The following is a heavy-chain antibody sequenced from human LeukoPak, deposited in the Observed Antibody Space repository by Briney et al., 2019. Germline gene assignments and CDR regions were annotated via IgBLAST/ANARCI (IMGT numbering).Heavy chain of an antibody. J-gene: IGHJ4*02. CDR3: ARLVRAYCGGDCRDAFDY. CDR1: GFSFTTYS. CDR2: ISSSSSYI. Sequence: GGSLRLSCAASGFSFTTYSMYWVRQAPGKGLEWVSSISSSSSYIYYADSVKGRFTISRDNAKNSLYLQMNSLRAEDTAVYYCARLVRAYCGGDCRDAFDYWGQGTLVTVSS. V-gene: IGHV3-21*01. D-gene: IGHD2-21*02.